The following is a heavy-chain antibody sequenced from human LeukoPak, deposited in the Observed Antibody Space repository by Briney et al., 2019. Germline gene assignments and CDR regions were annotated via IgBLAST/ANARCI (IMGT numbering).Heavy chain of an antibody. CDR1: GFTFSFSR. CDR3: VGGGY. J-gene: IGHJ4*02. Sequence: GGSLRLSCAASGFTFSFSRMNWVRQAPGKGLEWVANIKQDGNEKNYADSVKGRLTISRDNTKYTLYLQMNSLRAEDTAVYYCVGGGYWGQGTLVTVSS. CDR2: IKQDGNEK. V-gene: IGHV3-7*01.